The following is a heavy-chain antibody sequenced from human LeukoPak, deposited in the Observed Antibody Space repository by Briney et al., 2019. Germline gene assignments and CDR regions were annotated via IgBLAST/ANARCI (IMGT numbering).Heavy chain of an antibody. J-gene: IGHJ4*02. CDR2: ISGSGGST. CDR1: GFTFSSYA. D-gene: IGHD4-23*01. Sequence: PGGSLRLSCAASGFTFSSYAMSWVRQAPGKGLEWVSAISGSGGSTYYADSVKGRFTISRDNSKNTLYLQMNSLRAEDTAVYYCAKGNIYGGNSDDYYFDYWGQGTLVTVSS. V-gene: IGHV3-23*01. CDR3: AKGNIYGGNSDDYYFDY.